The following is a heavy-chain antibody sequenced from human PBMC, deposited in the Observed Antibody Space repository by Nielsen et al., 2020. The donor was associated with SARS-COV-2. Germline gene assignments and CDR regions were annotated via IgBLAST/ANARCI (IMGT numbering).Heavy chain of an antibody. D-gene: IGHD6-13*01. Sequence: GGSLRLSCAASGFTVSSNYMSWVCQAPGKGLEWVSVIYSGGSTYYADSVKGRFTISRDNSKNTLYLQMNSLRAEDTAVYYCARERVIAAAGYYYYYYGMDVWGQGTTVTVSS. J-gene: IGHJ6*02. CDR1: GFTVSSNY. V-gene: IGHV3-53*01. CDR3: ARERVIAAAGYYYYYYGMDV. CDR2: IYSGGST.